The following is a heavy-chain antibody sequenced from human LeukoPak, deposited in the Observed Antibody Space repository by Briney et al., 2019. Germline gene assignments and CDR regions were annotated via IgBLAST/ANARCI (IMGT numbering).Heavy chain of an antibody. J-gene: IGHJ4*02. Sequence: SETLSLTCTVSRGSISSYYWSWIRQPPGKGLEWIGYIDNSGNTNSNPSLKSRVTMSVDTSKNQFSLKLSSVIAADTAVYYCARGRITIFGVVIPHFDIWGQGTLVTVSS. V-gene: IGHV4-59*01. CDR3: ARGRITIFGVVIPHFDI. CDR2: IDNSGNT. CDR1: RGSISSYY. D-gene: IGHD3-3*01.